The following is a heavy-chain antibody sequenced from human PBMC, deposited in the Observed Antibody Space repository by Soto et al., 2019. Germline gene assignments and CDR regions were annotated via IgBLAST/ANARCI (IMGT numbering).Heavy chain of an antibody. D-gene: IGHD6-19*01. V-gene: IGHV4-31*03. J-gene: IGHJ4*02. Sequence: SETLSLTCTVSGHSLSSGGYYWSWIRQHPGKGLEWVGYIYFTGTTLYNPSLKSRLAISVDTSKNQFSLKLTSVTAADTAVYYCARDWGSSGWPNWGQGVLVTVS. CDR2: IYFTGTT. CDR3: ARDWGSSGWPN. CDR1: GHSLSSGGYY.